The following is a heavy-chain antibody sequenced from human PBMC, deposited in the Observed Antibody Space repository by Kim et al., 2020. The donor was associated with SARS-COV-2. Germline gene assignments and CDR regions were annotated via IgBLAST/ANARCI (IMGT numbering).Heavy chain of an antibody. V-gene: IGHV1-24*01. CDR2: FDPEDGET. CDR1: GYTLTELS. CDR3: ATGRVAGPPAWFDP. J-gene: IGHJ5*02. Sequence: ASVKVSCKVSGYTLTELSMHWVRQAPGKGLEWMGGFDPEDGETIYAQKFQGRVTMTEDTSTDTAYMELSSLRTEDTAVYYCATGRVAGPPAWFDPWGQGTLVTVSS. D-gene: IGHD2-15*01.